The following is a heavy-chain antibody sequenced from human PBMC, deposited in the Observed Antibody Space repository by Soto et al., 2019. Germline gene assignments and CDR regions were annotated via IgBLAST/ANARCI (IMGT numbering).Heavy chain of an antibody. D-gene: IGHD2-15*01. V-gene: IGHV4-59*01. CDR2: IYYSGST. CDR1: GGSISSYY. CDR3: ARNPHHRGYCSGGSCYSDWFDP. Sequence: SETLSLTCTVSGGSISSYYWSWIRQPPGKGLEWIGYIYYSGSTNYNPSLKSRVTISVDTSKNQFSLKLSSVTAADTAVYYCARNPHHRGYCSGGSCYSDWFDPWGQGTLVTVSS. J-gene: IGHJ5*02.